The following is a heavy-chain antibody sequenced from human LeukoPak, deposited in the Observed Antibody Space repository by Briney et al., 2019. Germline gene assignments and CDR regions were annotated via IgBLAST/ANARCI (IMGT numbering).Heavy chain of an antibody. V-gene: IGHV1-18*01. CDR3: ARDLGDYIVVVPAASEFDP. CDR2: ISAYNGNT. D-gene: IGHD2-2*01. Sequence: GASMKVSCKASGYTFTSYGISWVRQAPGQGLEWMGWISAYNGNTNYAQKLQGRVTMTTDTSTSTAYMELRSLRSDDTAVYYCARDLGDYIVVVPAASEFDPWGQGTLVTVSS. J-gene: IGHJ5*02. CDR1: GYTFTSYG.